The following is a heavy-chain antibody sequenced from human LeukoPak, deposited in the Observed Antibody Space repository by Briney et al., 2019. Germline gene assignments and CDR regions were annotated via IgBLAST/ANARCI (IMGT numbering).Heavy chain of an antibody. CDR1: GGSFSGYY. CDR3: AREKVPAAIRVTQMYNWFDP. D-gene: IGHD2-2*02. J-gene: IGHJ5*02. Sequence: SEALSLTCAVYGGSFSGYYWSWIRQPPGKGLEWIGEINHSGSTNYNPSLKSRVTISVDTSKNQFSLKLSSVTAADTAVYYCAREKVPAAIRVTQMYNWFDPWGQGTLVTVSS. V-gene: IGHV4-34*01. CDR2: INHSGST.